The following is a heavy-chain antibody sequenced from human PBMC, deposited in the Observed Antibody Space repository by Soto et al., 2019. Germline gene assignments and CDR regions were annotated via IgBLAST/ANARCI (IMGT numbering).Heavy chain of an antibody. CDR2: INPNSGGT. Sequence: ASVKVSCKASGYTFTGYYMHWVRQAPGQGLEWMGWINPNSGGTNYAQKFQGRVTMTRDTSISTAYMELSRLRSDDTAVYYCARGTLSIAAAGSFDYWGQGTLVTV. J-gene: IGHJ4*02. D-gene: IGHD6-13*01. CDR1: GYTFTGYY. CDR3: ARGTLSIAAAGSFDY. V-gene: IGHV1-2*02.